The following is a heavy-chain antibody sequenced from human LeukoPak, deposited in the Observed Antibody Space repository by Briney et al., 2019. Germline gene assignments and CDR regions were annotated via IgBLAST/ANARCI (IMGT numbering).Heavy chain of an antibody. J-gene: IGHJ4*02. Sequence: GGSLRLSCAASGFTFSSYSMNWVRQAPGKGLEWVAFIRYDGSTKYYADSVKGRFTISRDNSRNTLYLEMNSLRADDTAVYYCAKISSHWGQGTLVTVSS. D-gene: IGHD3-3*02. CDR2: IRYDGSTK. CDR1: GFTFSSYS. V-gene: IGHV3-30*02. CDR3: AKISSH.